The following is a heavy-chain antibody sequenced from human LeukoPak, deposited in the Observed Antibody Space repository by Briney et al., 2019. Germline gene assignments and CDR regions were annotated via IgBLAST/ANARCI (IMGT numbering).Heavy chain of an antibody. CDR3: ARESELTHWFDP. V-gene: IGHV4-59*01. CDR1: GGSISSYY. Sequence: SETLSLTCTVSGGSISSYYWSWIRQPPGKGLEWIGYIYYSGSTNYNPSLKSRVTISVDTSKNQFSLKLSSVTAADTAVYYCARESELTHWFDPWGQGTLVTVSS. D-gene: IGHD3-10*01. J-gene: IGHJ5*02. CDR2: IYYSGST.